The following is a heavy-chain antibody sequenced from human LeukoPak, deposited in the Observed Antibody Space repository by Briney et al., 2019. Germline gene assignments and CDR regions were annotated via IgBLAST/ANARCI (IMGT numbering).Heavy chain of an antibody. D-gene: IGHD5-12*01. CDR3: AKDLGYSGYGYYYYYYGMDV. J-gene: IGHJ6*02. CDR2: ISWDGGST. Sequence: GGSLRLSCAASGFTFDDCTMHWVRQAPGKGLEWVSLISWDGGSTYYADSVKGRFTISRDNSKNSLYLQMNSLRTEDTALYYCAKDLGYSGYGYYYYYYGMDVWGQGTTVTVSS. CDR1: GFTFDDCT. V-gene: IGHV3-43*01.